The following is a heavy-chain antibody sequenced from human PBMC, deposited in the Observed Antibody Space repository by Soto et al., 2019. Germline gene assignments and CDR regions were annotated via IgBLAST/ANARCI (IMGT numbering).Heavy chain of an antibody. V-gene: IGHV3-74*01. CDR2: INSDGSST. Sequence: GGSLRLSCAASGFTFSSYWMHWVRHAPGKGLVWVSRINSDGSSTSYADSVKGRFTISRDNAKNTLYLQMNSLRAEDTAVYYCAIRASYYDSSGYFDYWGQGTLVTVSS. D-gene: IGHD3-22*01. J-gene: IGHJ4*02. CDR3: AIRASYYDSSGYFDY. CDR1: GFTFSSYW.